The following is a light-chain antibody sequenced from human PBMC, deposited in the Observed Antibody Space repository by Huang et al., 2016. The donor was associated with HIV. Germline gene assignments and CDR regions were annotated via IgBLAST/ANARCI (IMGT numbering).Light chain of an antibody. Sequence: EIVLTQSPATLSLSPGERATLSCRASQNIGNYLAWYQQKPGQAPMLLIFDASTSATGMSRFSGSGSGTDFTLTISSLEREDFAVYYCQQRSNWITFGQGTRLDMK. J-gene: IGKJ5*01. CDR2: DAS. CDR3: QQRSNWIT. CDR1: QNIGNY. V-gene: IGKV3-11*01.